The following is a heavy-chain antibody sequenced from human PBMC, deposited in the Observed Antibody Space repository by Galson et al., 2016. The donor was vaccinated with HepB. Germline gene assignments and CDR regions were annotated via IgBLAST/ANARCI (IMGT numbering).Heavy chain of an antibody. CDR1: GFTFSDYT. V-gene: IGHV3-21*01. D-gene: IGHD3-10*01. CDR2: ISSSSSYI. CDR3: ARVNYYGSGREMHDY. J-gene: IGHJ4*02. Sequence: SLRLSCAASGFTFSDYTMNWIRQAPGKGLEWVSSISSSSSYIYYADSVKGRFTISRDNAKNSLYLQMNSLRAEDTAVYYCARVNYYGSGREMHDYWGQGTLVTVSS.